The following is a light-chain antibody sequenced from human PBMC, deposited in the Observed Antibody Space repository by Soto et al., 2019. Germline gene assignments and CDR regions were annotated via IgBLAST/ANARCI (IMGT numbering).Light chain of an antibody. V-gene: IGKV4-1*01. J-gene: IGKJ4*01. CDR2: WAS. CDR1: QSLYSSNNKNF. CDR3: QQYYSIPLT. Sequence: DVVMTPSPDSLPVSLGERATINCKSSQSLYSSNNKNFLAWYQQKPGQPPKLLIYWASTQESGIPDRFSGSGAGTDFTLTISSLQAEAVALYYCQQYYSIPLTFGGGTKVAIQ.